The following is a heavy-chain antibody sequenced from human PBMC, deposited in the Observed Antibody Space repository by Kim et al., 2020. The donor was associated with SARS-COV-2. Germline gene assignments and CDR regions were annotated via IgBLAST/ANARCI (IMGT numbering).Heavy chain of an antibody. Sequence: RVTISVDTSKNQFSLKLSSVTAADTAVYYCARGWYYYDSSGYSRRYYFDYWGQGTLVTVSS. J-gene: IGHJ4*02. CDR3: ARGWYYYDSSGYSRRYYFDY. D-gene: IGHD3-22*01. V-gene: IGHV4-34*01.